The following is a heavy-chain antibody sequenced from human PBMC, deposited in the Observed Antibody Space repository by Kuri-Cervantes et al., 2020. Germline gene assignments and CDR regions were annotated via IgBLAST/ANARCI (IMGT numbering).Heavy chain of an antibody. CDR3: ARVRDFFLGFDY. CDR2: INAGNGNT. V-gene: IGHV1-3*01. D-gene: IGHD3-3*01. Sequence: ASVKVSCKASGYTFTSYAMHWVRQAPGQRLEWMGWINAGNGNTKYSQKFQGRVTITRDTSASTAYMELSSLRSEDTAVYYCARVRDFFLGFDYWGQGTLVTVSS. CDR1: GYTFTSYA. J-gene: IGHJ4*02.